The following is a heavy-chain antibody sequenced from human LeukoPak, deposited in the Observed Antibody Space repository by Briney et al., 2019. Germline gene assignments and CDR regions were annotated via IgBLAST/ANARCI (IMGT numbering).Heavy chain of an antibody. V-gene: IGHV1-2*02. CDR3: ARDLGYCSGGSCYYYYYGMDV. CDR2: INPNSGGT. D-gene: IGHD2-15*01. CDR1: GYTFTGYY. Sequence: GASVKVSCKASGYTFTGYYMHWVRQAPGQGLEGMGWINPNSGGTNYAQKFQGRVTMTRDTSISTAYMELSRLRSDDTAVYYCARDLGYCSGGSCYYYYYGMDVWGQGTTVTVSS. J-gene: IGHJ6*02.